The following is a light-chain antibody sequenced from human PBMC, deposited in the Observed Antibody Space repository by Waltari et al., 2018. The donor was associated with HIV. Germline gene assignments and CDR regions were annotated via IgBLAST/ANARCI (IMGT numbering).Light chain of an antibody. CDR2: GNT. J-gene: IGLJ2*01. CDR1: SSHIGAPYG. Sequence: QSVLTQPPSVSGAPGQGVTLSCNGSSSHIGAPYGVQWYQQLPGTAPKLLIFGNTNRPSGVPDRFSGSRSGTSASLAITGLQAEDEADYYCQSYDSSLSGSVFGGGTKLTVL. CDR3: QSYDSSLSGSV. V-gene: IGLV1-40*01.